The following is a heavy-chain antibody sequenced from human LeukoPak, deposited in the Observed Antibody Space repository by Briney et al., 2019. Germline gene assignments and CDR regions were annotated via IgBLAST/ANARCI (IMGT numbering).Heavy chain of an antibody. CDR3: AIGSSGYAKGGTFDY. CDR1: GYSFTSYW. J-gene: IGHJ4*02. CDR2: IYPGDSDT. D-gene: IGHD5-12*01. V-gene: IGHV5-51*01. Sequence: GESLKISCKGSGYSFTSYWIGWVRQMPGKGLEWMGIIYPGDSDTRYSPSFQGQVTISADKSISTAYLQWSSLKASDTAMYYCAIGSSGYAKGGTFDYWGQGTLVAVSS.